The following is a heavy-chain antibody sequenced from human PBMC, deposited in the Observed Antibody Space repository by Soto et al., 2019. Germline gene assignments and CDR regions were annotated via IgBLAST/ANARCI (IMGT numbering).Heavy chain of an antibody. Sequence: SETLSLTCTVSGGSISSGDYYWSWIRQPPGKGLEWIGYIYYSGSTYYNPSLKSRVTISVDTSKNQFSLKLSSVTAADTAVYYCASVAKYGGYVFDWGQGTLVTVSS. D-gene: IGHD4-17*01. CDR1: GGSISSGDYY. V-gene: IGHV4-30-4*01. J-gene: IGHJ4*02. CDR2: IYYSGST. CDR3: ASVAKYGGYVFD.